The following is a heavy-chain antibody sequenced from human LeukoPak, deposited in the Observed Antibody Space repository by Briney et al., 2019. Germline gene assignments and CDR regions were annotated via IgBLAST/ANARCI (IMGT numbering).Heavy chain of an antibody. V-gene: IGHV4-39*01. Sequence: SETLSLTCTVSGGSISSSSYYGGWIRQPPGKGLEWIGSIYYSGSTYYNPSLKSRVTISVDTSKNQFSLKLSSVTAADTAVYYCASSWNLGIAAHPDYWGQGTLVTVSS. CDR2: IYYSGST. D-gene: IGHD6-6*01. J-gene: IGHJ4*02. CDR3: ASSWNLGIAAHPDY. CDR1: GGSISSSSYY.